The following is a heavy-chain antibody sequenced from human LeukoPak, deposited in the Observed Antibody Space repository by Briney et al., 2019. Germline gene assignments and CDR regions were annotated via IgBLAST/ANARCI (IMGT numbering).Heavy chain of an antibody. J-gene: IGHJ4*02. V-gene: IGHV1-2*06. CDR2: INPNSGDT. Sequence: ASVKLSCMASGYTFTGYYVHWVRQAPGQGLEWMGRINPNSGDTNYAQKFQGRVTMTRDTSISTAYMELSRLRSDDTAVYYCARDYCGGECFPDYWGQGTLVTVSS. D-gene: IGHD2-21*01. CDR3: ARDYCGGECFPDY. CDR1: GYTFTGYY.